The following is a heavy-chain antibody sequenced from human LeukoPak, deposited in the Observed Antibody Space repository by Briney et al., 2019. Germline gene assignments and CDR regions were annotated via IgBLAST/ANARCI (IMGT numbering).Heavy chain of an antibody. CDR2: ISGSGGST. CDR1: GFTFSSYG. Sequence: GGSLRLSCAASGFTFSSYGMSWVRQAPGKGLEWVSAISGSGGSTYYADSVKGRFTISRDNAKNSLSLQMNSLRAEDTAVYSCARTRVCGGTFYHPFDYWGQGTLVTVSS. D-gene: IGHD2-15*01. V-gene: IGHV3-23*01. CDR3: ARTRVCGGTFYHPFDY. J-gene: IGHJ4*02.